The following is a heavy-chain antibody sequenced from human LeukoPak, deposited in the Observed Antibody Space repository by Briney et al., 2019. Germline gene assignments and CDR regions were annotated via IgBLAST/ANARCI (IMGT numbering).Heavy chain of an antibody. CDR3: ARVGDYGDYVNWFDP. J-gene: IGHJ5*02. Sequence: SETLSLTCTVSGVSISNYYWSWIRQPPGKGLEWIGSGYHIGSTYFNPSLRSRVTILIDIFKNQFSLKMSSVTAADTAIYYCARVGDYGDYVNWFDPWGPGTLVTVSS. CDR2: GYHIGST. D-gene: IGHD4-17*01. V-gene: IGHV4-38-2*02. CDR1: GVSISNYY.